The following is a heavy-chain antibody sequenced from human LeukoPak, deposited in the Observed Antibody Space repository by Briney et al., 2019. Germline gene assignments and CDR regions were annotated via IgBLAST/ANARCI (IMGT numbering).Heavy chain of an antibody. J-gene: IGHJ5*02. Sequence: GGSLRLSCAASGFTFSSYAMHWVRQAPGKGLEWVAVISYDGSNKYYADSVKGRFTISRDNSKNTLYLQMNSLRTEDTAVYYCVRVSGFCTNGVCPSFDPWGQGTLVTVSS. CDR2: ISYDGSNK. CDR3: VRVSGFCTNGVCPSFDP. CDR1: GFTFSSYA. V-gene: IGHV3-30-3*01. D-gene: IGHD2-8*01.